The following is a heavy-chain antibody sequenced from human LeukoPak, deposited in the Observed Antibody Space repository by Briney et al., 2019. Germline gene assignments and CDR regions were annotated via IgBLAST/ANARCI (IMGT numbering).Heavy chain of an antibody. J-gene: IGHJ5*02. Sequence: GGSLRLSCAASGFAFSSSSMNWVRQAPGKGLEWISYISSDSNTIYYADSVKGRFTISRDNAKNALYLQMNSLRAEDTAVYYCARININHILIDWFDPWGQGTLVTVSS. CDR1: GFAFSSSS. V-gene: IGHV3-48*04. CDR2: ISSDSNTI. CDR3: ARININHILIDWFDP. D-gene: IGHD2-8*01.